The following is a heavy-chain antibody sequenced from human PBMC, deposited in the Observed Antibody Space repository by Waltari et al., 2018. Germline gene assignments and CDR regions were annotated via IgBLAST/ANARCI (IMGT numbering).Heavy chain of an antibody. J-gene: IGHJ2*01. D-gene: IGHD6-13*01. CDR3: AGAPVGYHLHAAAAGHWYFDL. CDR2: SHYSGST. V-gene: IGHV4-39*07. CDR1: GGSISSSSYY. Sequence: QLQLQESGPGLVKPSETLSLTCTVSGGSISSSSYYWGWIRQPPGKGLEWIGSSHYSGSTYYNPSLMSRVTISVDTSKNQFSLKLSSVTAADTAVYYCAGAPVGYHLHAAAAGHWYFDLWGRGTLVTVSS.